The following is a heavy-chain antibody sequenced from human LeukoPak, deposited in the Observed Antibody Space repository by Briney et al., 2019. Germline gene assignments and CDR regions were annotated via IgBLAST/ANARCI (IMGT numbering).Heavy chain of an antibody. D-gene: IGHD3-3*01. CDR1: GGSVSSSHY. J-gene: IGHJ4*02. Sequence: SETLSLTCSVSGGSVSSSHYWGWIRQPPGKGLEWIGSIYYGGSTYYNASLRSRVTTSVDTSKNQFSLKLSSVTAADTAVYYCARARRFLEWLFDYWGQGTLVTVSS. CDR2: IYYGGST. V-gene: IGHV4-39*07. CDR3: ARARRFLEWLFDY.